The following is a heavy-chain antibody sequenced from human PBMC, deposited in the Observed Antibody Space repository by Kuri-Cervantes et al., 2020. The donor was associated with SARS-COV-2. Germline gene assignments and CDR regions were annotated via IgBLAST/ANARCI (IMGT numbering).Heavy chain of an antibody. CDR3: AKGGYCSATLCFFRYYMDV. Sequence: GESLKISCAASGFTFSSYGMHWVRQAPGKGLEWVAVISYDGSNKYYADSVKGQFTISRDNSKNTLYLQMNSLRAEDTAMYYCAKGGYCSATLCFFRYYMDVWGKGTTVTVSS. CDR2: ISYDGSNK. CDR1: GFTFSSYG. V-gene: IGHV3-30*18. J-gene: IGHJ6*03. D-gene: IGHD2-15*01.